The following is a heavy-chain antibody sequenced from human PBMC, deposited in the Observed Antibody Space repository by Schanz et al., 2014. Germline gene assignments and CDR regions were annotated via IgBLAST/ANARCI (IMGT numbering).Heavy chain of an antibody. J-gene: IGHJ4*02. CDR3: ARDKGGYYPFDY. D-gene: IGHD3-3*01. CDR2: IKQDESER. V-gene: IGHV3-7*01. Sequence: EVQLVESGGGLVQPGGSLRHSCAASGFTFSTYWMSWVRQAPGKGLEWVANIKQDESERSYVDSVKGRFTISRDNAKNSLYLQMNSLRAEDTAVYYCARDKGGYYPFDYWGQGTLVTVSS. CDR1: GFTFSTYW.